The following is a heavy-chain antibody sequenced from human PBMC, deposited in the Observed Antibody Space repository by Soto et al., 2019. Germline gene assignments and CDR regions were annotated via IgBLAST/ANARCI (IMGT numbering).Heavy chain of an antibody. J-gene: IGHJ3*02. Sequence: QVQLHESGPGLMKPSETLSLTCTVSGGSISSYYWSWIRQSPGRELEWIGCVYNNGDTNYNPSLKSRVTISIDTSKNQFSLKLTSVTAADTALYYCARGGTLRYGFDIWGQGTMVTVSS. CDR3: ARGGTLRYGFDI. V-gene: IGHV4-59*01. CDR1: GGSISSYY. D-gene: IGHD1-1*01. CDR2: VYNNGDT.